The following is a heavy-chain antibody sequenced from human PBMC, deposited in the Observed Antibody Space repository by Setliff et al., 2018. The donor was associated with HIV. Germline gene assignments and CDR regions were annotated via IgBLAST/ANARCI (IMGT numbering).Heavy chain of an antibody. CDR1: GAPVSSGRYY. Sequence: SETLSLTCSVSGAPVSSGRYYWGWIRQPPGKGLEWIATIHYTGSTFYNPSLKSRVSISVDTSKNQFSLRLNSVTAADTAVYYCAREQTTETTMGFAFDIWGQGTVVTFSS. CDR2: IHYTGST. J-gene: IGHJ3*02. V-gene: IGHV4-39*07. CDR3: AREQTTETTMGFAFDI. D-gene: IGHD4-17*01.